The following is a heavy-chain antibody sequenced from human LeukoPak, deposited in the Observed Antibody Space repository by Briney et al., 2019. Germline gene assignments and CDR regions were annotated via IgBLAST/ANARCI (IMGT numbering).Heavy chain of an antibody. CDR2: IRSDGTI. V-gene: IGHV3-48*02. Sequence: GGSLRLSCAASGFTFSSYSMNWVRKAPGKGLEWVSHIRSDGTITYADSVKGRFTISRDDAKTSVYLQMNSLRDEDTAMYYCARDNIWAFDIWGQGTMVTVSS. J-gene: IGHJ3*02. D-gene: IGHD2/OR15-2a*01. CDR3: ARDNIWAFDI. CDR1: GFTFSSYS.